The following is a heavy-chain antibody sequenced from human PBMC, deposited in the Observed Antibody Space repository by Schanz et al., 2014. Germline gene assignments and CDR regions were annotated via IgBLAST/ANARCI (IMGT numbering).Heavy chain of an antibody. CDR1: GYAFTTYG. Sequence: QVQLVQSGAEVKKPGASVRVSCKVSGYAFTTYGISWVRQAPGQGPEFMGWISAYNGNTNYAQKLQGRVTLTTDTSTSTAYMELRNLRSDDTAVYYCARDRRRYCSAASCLHDNWFDPWGQGTLVIVSA. V-gene: IGHV1-18*01. D-gene: IGHD2-15*01. CDR2: ISAYNGNT. CDR3: ARDRRRYCSAASCLHDNWFDP. J-gene: IGHJ5*02.